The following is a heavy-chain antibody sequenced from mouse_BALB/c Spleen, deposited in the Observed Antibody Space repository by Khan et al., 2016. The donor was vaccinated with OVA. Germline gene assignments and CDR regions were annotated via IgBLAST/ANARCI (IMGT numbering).Heavy chain of an antibody. CDR2: ISYSGST. J-gene: IGHJ4*01. CDR3: ARDGSRYNYAMDY. Sequence: EVQLKESGPGLVKPSQSLSLTCTVTGYSITSDYAWNWIRQFPGNKLEWMGYISYSGSTNYSPSLKSRISITRDTSKNQFFLQLNSVTTEDTATXYCARDGSRYNYAMDYGGQGTAVTVSS. V-gene: IGHV3-2*02. CDR1: GYSITSDYA. D-gene: IGHD2-3*01.